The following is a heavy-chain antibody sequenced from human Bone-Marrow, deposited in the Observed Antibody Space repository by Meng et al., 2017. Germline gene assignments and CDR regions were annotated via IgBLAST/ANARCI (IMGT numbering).Heavy chain of an antibody. CDR3: ARDKALMVRGVSPLVYYYGMDV. CDR2: IYYSGRT. V-gene: IGHV4-61*01. CDR1: GGSVSSGSYY. Sequence: SETLSLTCTVSGGSVSSGSYYWSWIRQPPGKGLEWIGYIYYSGRTNYNPSLKSRVTISVDTSKNQFSLKLSSVTAADTAVYYCARDKALMVRGVSPLVYYYGMDVWGQGTTVTVSS. D-gene: IGHD3-10*01. J-gene: IGHJ6*02.